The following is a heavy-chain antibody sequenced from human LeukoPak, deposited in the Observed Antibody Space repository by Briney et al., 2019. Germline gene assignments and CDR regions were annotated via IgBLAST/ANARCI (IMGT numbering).Heavy chain of an antibody. CDR2: IYYRGST. D-gene: IGHD3-3*01. V-gene: IGHV4-59*01. Sequence: SETLSLTCAVSGGPLTRYYWTWIRQPPGKGLEWIGFIYYRGSTNYNPSLESRVTISIDTSKNRFSLKLSSVTAADTAVYYCARDGTDITIFGVVTPYYYYMDVWGKGTTVTVSS. CDR1: GGPLTRYY. CDR3: ARDGTDITIFGVVTPYYYYMDV. J-gene: IGHJ6*03.